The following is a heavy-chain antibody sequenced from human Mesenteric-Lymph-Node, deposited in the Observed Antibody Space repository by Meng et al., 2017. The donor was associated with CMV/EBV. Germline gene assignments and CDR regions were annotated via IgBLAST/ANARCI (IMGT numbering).Heavy chain of an antibody. D-gene: IGHD6-13*01. V-gene: IGHV3-30*02. Sequence: GGSLRLSCTASGFIFSTYGMHWVRQAPGKGLEWVAFIRYDGSNEDYVDSVKGRFTISRDNSKKTLYMQMNSLRVEDTAVYYCARRGIAADFSPRPDYWGQGTQVTVSS. CDR3: ARRGIAADFSPRPDY. CDR1: GFIFSTYG. CDR2: IRYDGSNE. J-gene: IGHJ4*02.